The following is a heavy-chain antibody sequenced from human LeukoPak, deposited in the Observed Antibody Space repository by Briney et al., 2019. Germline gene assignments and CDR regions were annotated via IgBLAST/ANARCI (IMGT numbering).Heavy chain of an antibody. Sequence: SETLSLTCAVSGASVSGSNYYWGRIRQPPGKGLEWIGNIYSSGSTYYNASLQSRVTISVDTSKNQFSLKLSSVTAADTAVYYCARGARSYRIVGATGWFDPWGQGTLVTVSS. D-gene: IGHD1-26*01. V-gene: IGHV4-39*07. CDR1: GASVSGSNYY. CDR2: IYSSGST. J-gene: IGHJ5*02. CDR3: ARGARSYRIVGATGWFDP.